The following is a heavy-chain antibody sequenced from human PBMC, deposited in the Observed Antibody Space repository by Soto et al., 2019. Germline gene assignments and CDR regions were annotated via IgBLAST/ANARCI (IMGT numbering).Heavy chain of an antibody. V-gene: IGHV3-11*01. D-gene: IGHD6-6*01. Sequence: KPGGSLRLSCAASGFPFSDSYMAWIRQAPGKGLEEIATISSTGSTPYYADSVKGRFTISRDNAQNSLYLEMNNLRAEDTAVYYCARGQQLVANWLDPWGHGILVTVSS. CDR2: ISSTGSTP. CDR1: GFPFSDSY. CDR3: ARGQQLVANWLDP. J-gene: IGHJ5*02.